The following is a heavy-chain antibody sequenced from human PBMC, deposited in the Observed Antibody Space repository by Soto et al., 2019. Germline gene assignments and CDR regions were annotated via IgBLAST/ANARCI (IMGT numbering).Heavy chain of an antibody. Sequence: PGGSLRLSCAASGFTFSRQAMHWVRQAPGRGLEWVAVIWYHGIDKYYADSVKGRFTISRDNSKNTVYLQMNSLRGEDTAVYYCARDLLEDPADYYDTKTDGFDIWGQGTMVTVSS. D-gene: IGHD3-22*01. CDR2: IWYHGIDK. CDR1: GFTFSRQA. J-gene: IGHJ3*02. V-gene: IGHV3-33*01. CDR3: ARDLLEDPADYYDTKTDGFDI.